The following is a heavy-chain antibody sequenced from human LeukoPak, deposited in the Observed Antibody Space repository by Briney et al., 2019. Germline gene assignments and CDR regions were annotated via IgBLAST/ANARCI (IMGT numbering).Heavy chain of an antibody. J-gene: IGHJ4*02. V-gene: IGHV4-61*02. CDR2: IYTSGST. Sequence: SQTLSLTCTVSGGSISSGSYYWSWIRQPAGKGLEWIGRIYTSGSTNYNPSLKSRVTISVDTSKNQFSLKLSSVTAADTAVYYCARSAYCGGDCYQDYFDHWGQGTLVTVSS. CDR1: GGSISSGSYY. CDR3: ARSAYCGGDCYQDYFDH. D-gene: IGHD2-21*01.